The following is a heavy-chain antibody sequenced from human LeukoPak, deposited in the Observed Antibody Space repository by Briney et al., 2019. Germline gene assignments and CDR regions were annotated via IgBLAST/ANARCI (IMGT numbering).Heavy chain of an antibody. CDR1: GFTFSSYG. Sequence: GGSLRLSCAASGFTFSSYGMIWVRQAPGKGLEWVSGISGSGGSTYVADSVKGRFTVSRDNSKNTLYLQMNSLRDEDTAVYYCARESGYHGSGFDPWGQGTLVTVSS. J-gene: IGHJ5*02. V-gene: IGHV3-23*01. D-gene: IGHD3-10*01. CDR2: ISGSGGST. CDR3: ARESGYHGSGFDP.